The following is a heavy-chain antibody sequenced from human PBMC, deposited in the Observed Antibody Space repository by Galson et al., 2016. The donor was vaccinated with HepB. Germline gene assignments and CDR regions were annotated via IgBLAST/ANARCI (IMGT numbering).Heavy chain of an antibody. J-gene: IGHJ5*02. Sequence: SLRLSCAASGFTFSSYNMNWVRQTPGKGLEWVSFISRTSSYIYYGDSVKGRFTISRDNAKNSLYLQMSSLRVEDTAVYYCVGAEYISSAEYWFDPWGQGTLVTVSS. V-gene: IGHV3-21*01. D-gene: IGHD6-13*01. CDR1: GFTFSSYN. CDR3: VGAEYISSAEYWFDP. CDR2: ISRTSSYI.